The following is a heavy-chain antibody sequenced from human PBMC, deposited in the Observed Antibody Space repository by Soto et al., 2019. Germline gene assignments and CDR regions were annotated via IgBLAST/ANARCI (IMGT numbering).Heavy chain of an antibody. J-gene: IGHJ5*02. D-gene: IGHD2-15*01. CDR3: ASRYCSGGSCYGWFDP. CDR1: GGSISSSNW. CDR2: IYHTGST. Sequence: QVQLQESGPGLVKPSGTLSLTCAVSGGSISSSNWWSWVRQPPGKGLEWIGEIYHTGSTNYNPSLKSRVIISVDKSKNQFSLKLSSVTAADTAVYYCASRYCSGGSCYGWFDPWGQGTLVTVSS. V-gene: IGHV4-4*02.